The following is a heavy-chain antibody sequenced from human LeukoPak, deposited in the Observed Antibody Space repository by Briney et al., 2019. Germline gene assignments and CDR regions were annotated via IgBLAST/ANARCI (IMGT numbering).Heavy chain of an antibody. J-gene: IGHJ4*02. CDR1: GFTFSSYG. Sequence: HPGGSLRLSCAASGFTFSSYGIHWVRQAPGKGLEWVASIRYDGSKKYYADSVKGRFTVSRDISKNTLYLQMNSLRAEDTAVYYCAKGDWNDSKFDYWGQGTLVTVSS. D-gene: IGHD1-1*01. CDR3: AKGDWNDSKFDY. CDR2: IRYDGSKK. V-gene: IGHV3-30*02.